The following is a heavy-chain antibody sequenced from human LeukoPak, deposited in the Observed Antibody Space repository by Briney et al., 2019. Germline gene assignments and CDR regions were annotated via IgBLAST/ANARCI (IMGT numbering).Heavy chain of an antibody. CDR3: ARSIRGDIVATHFDY. CDR1: GGSFSGYY. Sequence: KPSETLSLTCAVYGGSFSGYYWSWIRQPPGKGLEWIGEINHSGSTNYNPSLKSRVTISVDTSKNQFSLKLSSVTAADTAVYYCARSIRGDIVATHFDYWGLGTLVTVSS. V-gene: IGHV4-34*01. J-gene: IGHJ4*02. D-gene: IGHD5-12*01. CDR2: INHSGST.